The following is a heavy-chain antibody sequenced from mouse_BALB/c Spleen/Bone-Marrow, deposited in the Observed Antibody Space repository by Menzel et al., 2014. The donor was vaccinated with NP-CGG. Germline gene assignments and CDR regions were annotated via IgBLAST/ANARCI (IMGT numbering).Heavy chain of an antibody. V-gene: IGHV4-1*02. CDR2: INPDSSTI. Sequence: EVQRVESGGGLVQPGGSLKVSCAASGFDFSRFWMSRVRQAPGKGLEWIGEINPDSSTINYTPTLKDKFIISRDSAKNTLYLQMSKVRSEDTALYYCARRYGSSYRYWYFDVWGAGTTVTVSS. J-gene: IGHJ1*01. CDR3: ARRYGSSYRYWYFDV. D-gene: IGHD1-1*01. CDR1: GFDFSRFW.